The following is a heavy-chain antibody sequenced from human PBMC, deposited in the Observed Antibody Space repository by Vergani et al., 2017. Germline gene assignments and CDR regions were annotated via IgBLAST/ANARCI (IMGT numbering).Heavy chain of an antibody. CDR3: ARTSSGWPKHWFDP. CDR1: GFTFSSYG. CDR2: ISYDGSNK. V-gene: IGHV3-30*03. D-gene: IGHD6-19*01. Sequence: QVQLVESGGGVVQPGRSLRLSCAASGFTFSSYGMHWVRQAPGKGLEWGAVISYDGSNKYYADSVKGRFTISRDNSKNTLYLQMNSLRAEDTAVYYCARTSSGWPKHWFDPWGQGTLVTVSS. J-gene: IGHJ5*02.